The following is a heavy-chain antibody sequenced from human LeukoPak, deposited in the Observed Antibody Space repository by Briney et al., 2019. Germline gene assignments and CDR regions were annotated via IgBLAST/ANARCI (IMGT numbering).Heavy chain of an antibody. V-gene: IGHV3-30-3*01. Sequence: GGSLRLSCAASGFTFSNYAMHWVRQAPDKGLEWVAIISYDGNDKYYTDSVKGRFTISRDKSKNTLYLQMNSLRAEDTAVYYCARDRDTAMGLWGQGTLVTVSS. CDR3: ARDRDTAMGL. CDR1: GFTFSNYA. J-gene: IGHJ4*02. CDR2: ISYDGNDK. D-gene: IGHD5-18*01.